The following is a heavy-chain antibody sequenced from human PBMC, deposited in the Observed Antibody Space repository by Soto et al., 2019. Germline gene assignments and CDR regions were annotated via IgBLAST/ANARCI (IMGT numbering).Heavy chain of an antibody. CDR1: GGSIRSGGYF. D-gene: IGHD6-13*01. Sequence: VQLQESGPGLVKPSQTLSLTCTVSGGSIRSGGYFWSWVRQQPGKGLEWIGHIYYRGGTSYNPSLESRFAMSVDTSKNEFTLKVNSVTAAATAIYSCARFAKEENPKLESWYAFDFWGRGTLVTVAS. CDR3: ARFAKEENPKLESWYAFDF. CDR2: IYYRGGT. J-gene: IGHJ4*02. V-gene: IGHV4-31*03.